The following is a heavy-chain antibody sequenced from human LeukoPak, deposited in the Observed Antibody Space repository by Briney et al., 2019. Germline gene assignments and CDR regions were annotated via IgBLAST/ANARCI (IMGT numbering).Heavy chain of an antibody. Sequence: GASVKVSCKASGYTFTSYGISWVRQAPGQGLEWMGWISAYNGNTNYAQKLQGRVTMTTDTSTSTAYMELRSLRSDDTAVYYCARVIYCSGGSCYRFAFDIWGQGTMVTVSS. J-gene: IGHJ3*02. D-gene: IGHD2-15*01. CDR3: ARVIYCSGGSCYRFAFDI. V-gene: IGHV1-18*01. CDR2: ISAYNGNT. CDR1: GYTFTSYG.